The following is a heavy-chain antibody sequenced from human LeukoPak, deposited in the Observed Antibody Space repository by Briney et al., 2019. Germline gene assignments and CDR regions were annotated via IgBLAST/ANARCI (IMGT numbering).Heavy chain of an antibody. CDR2: VNTNTGNP. D-gene: IGHD6-13*01. V-gene: IGHV7-4-1*02. CDR1: GYTFTSYA. J-gene: IGHJ6*03. Sequence: GASVKVSCKASGYTFTSYAMNWVRQAPGQGLEWMGWVNTNTGNPTYAQGFTGRFVFSLDTSVSTAYLQISSLKAEDTAVYYCARDAYSSKRGDYYYYMDVWGKGTTVTVSS. CDR3: ARDAYSSKRGDYYYYMDV.